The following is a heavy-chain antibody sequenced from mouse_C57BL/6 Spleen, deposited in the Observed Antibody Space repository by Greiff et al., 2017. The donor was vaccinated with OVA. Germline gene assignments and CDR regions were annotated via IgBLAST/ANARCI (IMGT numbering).Heavy chain of an antibody. CDR2: INPGSGGT. CDR3: ARSAGALAY. J-gene: IGHJ3*01. D-gene: IGHD1-2*01. Sequence: VKLQESGAELVRPGTSVKVSCKASGYAFTNYLIEWVKQRPGQGLEWIGVINPGSGGTNYNEKFKGKATLTADKSSSTAYMQLSSLTSEDSAVYFCARSAGALAYWGQGTLVTVSA. CDR1: GYAFTNYL. V-gene: IGHV1-54*01.